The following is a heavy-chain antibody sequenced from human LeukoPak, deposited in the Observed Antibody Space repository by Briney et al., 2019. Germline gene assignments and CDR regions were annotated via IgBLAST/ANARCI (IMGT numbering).Heavy chain of an antibody. D-gene: IGHD2-15*01. CDR3: ARHLGYCSGGSCSTNWFDP. CDR2: IYYSGST. CDR1: GGSISSSSYY. V-gene: IGHV4-39*01. J-gene: IGHJ5*02. Sequence: SETLSLTCTVSGGSISSSSYYWGWIRQPPGKGLEWIGSIYYSGSTYYNPSLKSRVTISVDTSKNQFSLKLSFVTAADTAVYYCARHLGYCSGGSCSTNWFDPWGQGTLVTVSS.